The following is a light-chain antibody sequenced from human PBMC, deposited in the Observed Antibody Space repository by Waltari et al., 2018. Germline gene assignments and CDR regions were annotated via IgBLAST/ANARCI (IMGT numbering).Light chain of an antibody. Sequence: EIVLTQSPATLSLSPGERATLSCRASRTISTYLAWYQQKPGQAPRLLIYYASHRATGIPARFSGSGSGTDFTLTISSLEPEDFGVYYCQQRSNWLFGQGTKLEIK. CDR2: YAS. CDR1: RTISTY. V-gene: IGKV3-11*01. CDR3: QQRSNWL. J-gene: IGKJ2*01.